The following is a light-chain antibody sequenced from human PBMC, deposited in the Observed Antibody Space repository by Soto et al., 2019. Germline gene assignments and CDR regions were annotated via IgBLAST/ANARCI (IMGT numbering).Light chain of an antibody. V-gene: IGLV2-14*01. CDR3: SSYTSSSTVV. J-gene: IGLJ2*01. CDR1: SSDVGGYNY. CDR2: EVI. Sequence: QSVLTQPASVSGSPGQSITISCTGTSSDVGGYNYVSWYQQNPGKAPKLMIYEVINRPSGVSNRFSGSKSGNTASLTISGLQAEDEADYYCSSYTSSSTVVFGGGTKLTVL.